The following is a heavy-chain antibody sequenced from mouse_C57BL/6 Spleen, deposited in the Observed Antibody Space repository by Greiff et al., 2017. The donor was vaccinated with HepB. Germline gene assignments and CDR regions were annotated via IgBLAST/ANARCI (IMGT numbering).Heavy chain of an antibody. J-gene: IGHJ2*01. CDR2: ISSGSSTI. Sequence: DVQLVESGGGLVKPGGSLKLSCAASGFTFSDYGMHWVRQAPGKGLEWVAYISSGSSTIYYADTVKGRFTISRDNAKNTLFLQMTRLRSEDTAMYYCARDRGYYFDYWGQGTTLTVSS. CDR3: ARDRGYYFDY. V-gene: IGHV5-17*01. CDR1: GFTFSDYG.